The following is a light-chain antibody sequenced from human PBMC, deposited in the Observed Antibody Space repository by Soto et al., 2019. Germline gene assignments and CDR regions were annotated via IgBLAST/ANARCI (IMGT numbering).Light chain of an antibody. CDR3: TSYTNRPSYV. V-gene: IGLV2-14*01. CDR2: DVS. J-gene: IGLJ1*01. Sequence: QSVLTQPASVSGPPGQSITISCTGTSSDIGFYNYVSWYQQHPGKAPKLMIYDVSDRPSGISYRFSGSKSGNTASLTISGLQAEDEADYYCTSYTNRPSYVFGTGTKLTVL. CDR1: SSDIGFYNY.